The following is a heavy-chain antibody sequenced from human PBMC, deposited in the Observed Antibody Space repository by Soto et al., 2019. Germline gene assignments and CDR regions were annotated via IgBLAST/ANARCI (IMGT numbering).Heavy chain of an antibody. CDR2: INHSGST. CDR1: GGSFSGYY. CDR3: ARGDYYDSSGENWVDY. Sequence: QVQLQQWGAGLLKPSEALSLTCAVYGGSFSGYYWSWIRQPPGKGLAWIGEINHSGSTNYNPSLKSRVTISVDTSKNQFSLKLSSVTAADTAVYYCARGDYYDSSGENWVDYWGQGTLVTVSS. J-gene: IGHJ4*02. V-gene: IGHV4-34*01. D-gene: IGHD3-22*01.